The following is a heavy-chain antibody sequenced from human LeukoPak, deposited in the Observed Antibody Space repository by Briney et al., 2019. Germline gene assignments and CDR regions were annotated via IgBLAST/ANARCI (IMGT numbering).Heavy chain of an antibody. CDR3: ARDGGIAAAYFDY. CDR1: GGTFSSYA. V-gene: IGHV1-69*05. J-gene: IGHJ4*02. D-gene: IGHD6-13*01. CDR2: IIPIFGTA. Sequence: SVKVSCKASGGTFSSYAISWVRQAPGQGLEWMGGIIPIFGTANYDQKFQGRVTITTDESTSTAYMELSSLRSEDTAVYYCARDGGIAAAYFDYWGQGTLVTVSS.